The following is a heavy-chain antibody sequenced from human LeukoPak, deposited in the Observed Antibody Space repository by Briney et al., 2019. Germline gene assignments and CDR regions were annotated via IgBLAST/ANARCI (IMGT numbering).Heavy chain of an antibody. Sequence: ASVKVSCKASGYTFTDYYMHWVRQAPGQGLEWMGWINPNTGDTNYAQKFQGRVTMTRDTSITTVYMEISRLTSDDTALFYCAVAPGDYWGQGTLVTVSS. J-gene: IGHJ4*02. CDR3: AVAPGDY. CDR2: INPNTGDT. V-gene: IGHV1-2*02. D-gene: IGHD2-21*01. CDR1: GYTFTDYY.